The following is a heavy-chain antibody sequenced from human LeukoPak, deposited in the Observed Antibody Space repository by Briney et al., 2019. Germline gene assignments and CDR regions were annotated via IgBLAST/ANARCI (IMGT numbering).Heavy chain of an antibody. CDR1: AYTLSSYY. CDR2: INPKSGVT. Sequence: ASVKVSCKASAYTLSSYYMHWVRQAPGQGLEWMGWINPKSGVTNYAQKFQGRVTMTWDTSINTTFMELSRLRSDDTAVYYCARRIAVAGSPVYYFDYWGKGTLVTVSS. J-gene: IGHJ4*02. D-gene: IGHD6-19*01. V-gene: IGHV1-2*02. CDR3: ARRIAVAGSPVYYFDY.